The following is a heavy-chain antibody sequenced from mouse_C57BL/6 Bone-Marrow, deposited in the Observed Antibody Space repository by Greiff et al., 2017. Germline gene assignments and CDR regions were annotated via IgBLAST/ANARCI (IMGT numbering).Heavy chain of an antibody. D-gene: IGHD2-1*01. CDR2: INPNNGGT. V-gene: IGHV1-26*01. CDR3: ASHGNYFFAY. J-gene: IGHJ3*01. CDR1: GYTFTDYY. Sequence: VQLQQSGPELVKPGASVKISCKASGYTFTDYYMNWVKQSHGKSLEWIGDINPNNGGTSYNQKFKGKATLTVDKSSRTVYMELRGLTSDDSAVYYCASHGNYFFAYWGQGTLVTVSA.